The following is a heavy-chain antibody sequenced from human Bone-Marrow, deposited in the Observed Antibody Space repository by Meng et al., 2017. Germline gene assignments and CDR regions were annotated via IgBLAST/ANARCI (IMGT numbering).Heavy chain of an antibody. J-gene: IGHJ4*02. V-gene: IGHV3-15*04. CDR2: IESNSDGGTT. CDR3: ATGAAAADH. Sequence: GELVESGGGLVKPGGFLRLSCVASGFSFTDAWMSWVRQAPGKGLEWVGRIESNSDGGTTDYAAPVKGRFTISRDDSKNTLYLQMNSLIIEDTALYFCATGAAAADHWGQGTLVTVSS. D-gene: IGHD6-13*01. CDR1: GFSFTDAW.